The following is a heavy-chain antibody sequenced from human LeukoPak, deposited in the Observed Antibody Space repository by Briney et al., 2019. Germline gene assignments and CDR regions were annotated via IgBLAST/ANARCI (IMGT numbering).Heavy chain of an antibody. V-gene: IGHV1-2*06. Sequence: ASVKVSCKASGYTFTGYYMHWVRQAPGQGLEWMGRINPNSGGTNYAQKFQGRVTMTRDTSISTAYMELSRLRSEDTAVYYCARGVWGSYRYPPYYFDYWGQGTLVTVSS. CDR1: GYTFTGYY. J-gene: IGHJ4*02. D-gene: IGHD3-16*02. CDR3: ARGVWGSYRYPPYYFDY. CDR2: INPNSGGT.